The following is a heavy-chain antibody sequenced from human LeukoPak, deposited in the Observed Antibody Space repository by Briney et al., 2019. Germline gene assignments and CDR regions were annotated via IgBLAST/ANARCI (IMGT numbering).Heavy chain of an antibody. CDR3: TRVGDYGGNWAWYFDL. CDR1: GFTFSSYW. D-gene: IGHD4-23*01. CDR2: IKRDGSNT. V-gene: IGHV3-74*01. Sequence: GGSLRLSCAASGFTFSSYWMHWVRQAPGKGLGWVSRIKRDGSNTNYAGSVKGRFTISRDNAKNTLYLQTNSLRAEDTAVYYCTRVGDYGGNWAWYFDLWGRGTLVTVSS. J-gene: IGHJ2*01.